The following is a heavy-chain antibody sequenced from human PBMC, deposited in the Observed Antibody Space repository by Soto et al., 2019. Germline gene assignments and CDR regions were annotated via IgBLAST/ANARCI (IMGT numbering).Heavy chain of an antibody. CDR3: ARMSYFYDKWYFDI. J-gene: IGHJ2*01. D-gene: IGHD3-22*01. CDR1: GGSINNNDYY. CDR2: VYYSGSS. Sequence: SETLSLTCSVSGGSINNNDYYWSWIRQTPGKGLEWIGYVYYSGSSDYIPSLKSRLPMSIDKSKNQFHLKLNSVTAADTATYFCARMSYFYDKWYFDIWGRGTLVTVSS. V-gene: IGHV4-30-4*01.